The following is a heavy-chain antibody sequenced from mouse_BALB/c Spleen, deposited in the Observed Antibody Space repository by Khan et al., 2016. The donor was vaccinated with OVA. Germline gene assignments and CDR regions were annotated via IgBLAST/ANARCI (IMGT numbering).Heavy chain of an antibody. CDR1: GYTITSGYG. D-gene: IGHD1-2*01. J-gene: IGHJ2*01. V-gene: IGHV3-2*02. Sequence: DVQLQESGPGLVKPSQSLSLTCTVTGYTITSGYGWNWIRQFPGNKLEWMGYISYSGSTNYNPSLKSRISITRDTSKNQFFLQLNSVTTEDTATYYCARTARIKYWGQGTTLTVSS. CDR2: ISYSGST. CDR3: ARTARIKY.